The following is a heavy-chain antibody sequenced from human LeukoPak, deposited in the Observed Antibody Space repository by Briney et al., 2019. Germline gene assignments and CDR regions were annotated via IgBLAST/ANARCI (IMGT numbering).Heavy chain of an antibody. CDR1: GAYISRFY. D-gene: IGHD6-13*01. V-gene: IGHV4-4*07. CDR3: ARLLAADRIDS. J-gene: IGHJ4*02. CDR2: VYGSGDM. Sequence: PSETLSLTCTVSGAYISRFYWSWIRQPAGKGLEWIGRVYGSGDMHCDPSLKSRVTMSVETSKNQFSLNLTSVTAADTAFYYCARLLAADRIDSWGRGTLVIVSS.